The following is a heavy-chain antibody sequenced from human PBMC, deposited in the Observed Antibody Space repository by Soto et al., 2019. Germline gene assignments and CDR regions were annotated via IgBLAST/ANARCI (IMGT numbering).Heavy chain of an antibody. V-gene: IGHV3-30-3*01. Sequence: QVQLVESGGGVVQPGRSLRLSCAASGFTFSSYAMHWVRQAPGKGLEWVAVISYDGSNKYYADSVKGRFTISRYNSKNTPYLQMNSLRAEDTAVYYCARVWNDLGNGMDVWGQGPTVTVSS. D-gene: IGHD1-1*01. J-gene: IGHJ6*02. CDR1: GFTFSSYA. CDR2: ISYDGSNK. CDR3: ARVWNDLGNGMDV.